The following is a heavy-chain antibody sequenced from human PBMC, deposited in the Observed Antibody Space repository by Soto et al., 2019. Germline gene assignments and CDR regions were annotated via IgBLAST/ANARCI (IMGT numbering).Heavy chain of an antibody. Sequence: GESLKISCKVSGYSFTSYWIGWVRQMPGKGLEWMGIIYPGDSDTRYSPSFQGQVTISADKSISTAYLQWSSLKASDTAMYYCARMQWLDRYYYGMDVWGQGTTVTVS. V-gene: IGHV5-51*01. D-gene: IGHD6-19*01. CDR1: GYSFTSYW. J-gene: IGHJ6*02. CDR2: IYPGDSDT. CDR3: ARMQWLDRYYYGMDV.